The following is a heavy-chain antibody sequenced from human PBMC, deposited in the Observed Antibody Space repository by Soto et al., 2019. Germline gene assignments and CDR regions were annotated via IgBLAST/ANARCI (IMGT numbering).Heavy chain of an antibody. CDR2: IYYSGST. D-gene: IGHD6-19*01. Sequence: SETLSLTCTVSGGSISSGGYYWSWIRQHPGKGLEWIGYIYYSGSTYYNPSLKSRVTISVDTSKNQFSLKLSSVTAADTAVYYCARVIAVADTTGLFDPWGQGTLVTVSS. V-gene: IGHV4-31*03. CDR3: ARVIAVADTTGLFDP. CDR1: GGSISSGGYY. J-gene: IGHJ5*02.